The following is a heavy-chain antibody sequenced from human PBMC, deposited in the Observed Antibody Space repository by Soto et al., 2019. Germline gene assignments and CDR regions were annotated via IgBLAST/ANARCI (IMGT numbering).Heavy chain of an antibody. D-gene: IGHD3-22*01. Sequence: GESLKISCKGSGYSFTSYWIGWVRQMPGKGLEWMGIIYPGDSDTRYSPSFQGQVTISADKSISTAYLQWSSLKASDTAMYYCVRPMIVVVTPRAYFDYWGQGTLVTVSS. CDR1: GYSFTSYW. J-gene: IGHJ4*02. V-gene: IGHV5-51*01. CDR3: VRPMIVVVTPRAYFDY. CDR2: IYPGDSDT.